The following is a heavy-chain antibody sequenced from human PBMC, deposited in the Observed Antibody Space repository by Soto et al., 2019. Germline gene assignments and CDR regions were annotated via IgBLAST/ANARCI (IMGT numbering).Heavy chain of an antibody. CDR1: GFTFDDYA. CDR3: AKGPLGGKYYFDY. D-gene: IGHD3-16*01. V-gene: IGHV3-9*01. J-gene: IGHJ4*02. Sequence: DVQLVESGGGLVQPGRSLRLSCAASGFTFDDYAMHWVRQAPGKGLEWVSGISWNSGSIGYADSVKGRFTISRDNAKNSLYLQMNSLRAEDTALYYCAKGPLGGKYYFDYWGQGTLVTVSS. CDR2: ISWNSGSI.